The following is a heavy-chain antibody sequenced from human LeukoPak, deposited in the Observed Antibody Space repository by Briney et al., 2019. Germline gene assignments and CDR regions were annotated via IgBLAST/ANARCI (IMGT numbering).Heavy chain of an antibody. V-gene: IGHV3-15*01. Sequence: NPGGSLRLSCAASGFTFISYGMHWVRQAPGKGLEWVGRIKSKTNGGTTDYAAPVKGRFTISRDDSRNTLYLQMNSLKNEDTAVYYCTSYDVYDNSAYYLHWGQGTLVTVSS. CDR1: GFTFISYG. D-gene: IGHD3-22*01. J-gene: IGHJ4*02. CDR3: TSYDVYDNSAYYLH. CDR2: IKSKTNGGTT.